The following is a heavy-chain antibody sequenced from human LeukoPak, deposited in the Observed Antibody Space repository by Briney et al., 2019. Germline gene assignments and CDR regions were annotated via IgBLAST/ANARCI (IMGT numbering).Heavy chain of an antibody. CDR2: IKQDGSEK. J-gene: IGHJ4*02. Sequence: GGSLRLSCAASGFTFSSYWMSWVRQAPGKGLEWVANIKQDGSEKYYVDSVKGRFTISRDNAKNSLYLQVNSLRAEDTAVYYCAREGSGYDLSFDYWGQGTLVTVSS. D-gene: IGHD5-12*01. CDR1: GFTFSSYW. V-gene: IGHV3-7*01. CDR3: AREGSGYDLSFDY.